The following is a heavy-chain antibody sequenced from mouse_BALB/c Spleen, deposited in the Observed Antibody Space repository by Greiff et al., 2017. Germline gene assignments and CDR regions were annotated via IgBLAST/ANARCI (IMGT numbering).Heavy chain of an antibody. J-gene: IGHJ2*01. CDR2: IDPANGNT. CDR3: AKPFYDDFDY. D-gene: IGHD2-12*01. CDR1: GFNIKDTY. Sequence: VQLQQSGAELVKPGASVKLSCTASGFNIKDTYMHWVKQRPEQGLEWIGRIDPANGNTKYDPKFQGKATITADTSSNTAYLQLSSLTSEDTAVYYCAKPFYDDFDYWGQGATLTVSS. V-gene: IGHV14-3*02.